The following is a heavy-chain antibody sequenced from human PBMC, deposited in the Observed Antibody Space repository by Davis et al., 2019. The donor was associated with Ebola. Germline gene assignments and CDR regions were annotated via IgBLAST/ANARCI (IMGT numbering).Heavy chain of an antibody. CDR2: IKEDGSER. V-gene: IGHV3-7*03. CDR1: GFTFSSYE. D-gene: IGHD1/OR15-1a*01. Sequence: GESLKIPCAASGFTFSSYEMNWVRQAPGRGLEWVANIKEDGSERYYLESVKGRFTISRDNAKNSLYLQMNSLRVDDTAVYYCTTSAEHYWYFDVWGRGTLVTVSS. J-gene: IGHJ2*01. CDR3: TTSAEHYWYFDV.